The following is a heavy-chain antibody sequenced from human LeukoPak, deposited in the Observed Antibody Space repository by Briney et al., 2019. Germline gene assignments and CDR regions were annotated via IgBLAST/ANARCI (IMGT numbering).Heavy chain of an antibody. CDR3: AGHSFDTVDAFDV. J-gene: IGHJ3*01. D-gene: IGHD2-2*02. CDR2: IYPGDYDT. V-gene: IGHV5-51*01. CDR1: GFNFHNYW. Sequence: GESLEIPCGASGFNFHNYWVGWVRQMPGEGVEGVGLIYPGDYDTRYSPSFQGHVTVSVDKSISTAYLQWRSLRASDPAMYFCAGHSFDTVDAFDVWGEGTIVTVSA.